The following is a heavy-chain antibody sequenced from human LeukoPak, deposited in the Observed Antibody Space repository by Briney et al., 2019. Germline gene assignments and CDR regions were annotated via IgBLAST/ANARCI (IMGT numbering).Heavy chain of an antibody. CDR2: IYYSGST. CDR1: GGSFSGYY. J-gene: IGHJ2*01. CDR3: ARDHWGYWYFDL. D-gene: IGHD3-16*01. V-gene: IGHV4-59*01. Sequence: PSETLSLTCAVYGGSFSGYYWSWIRQPPGKGLEWIGYIYYSGSTNYNPSLKSRVTISVDTSKNQFSLKLSSVTAADTAVYYCARDHWGYWYFDLWGRGTLVTVSS.